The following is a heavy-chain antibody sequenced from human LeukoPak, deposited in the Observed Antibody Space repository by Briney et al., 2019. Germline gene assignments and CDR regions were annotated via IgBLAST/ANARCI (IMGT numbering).Heavy chain of an antibody. Sequence: GGSLRLSCVASGFSFSSYPMSWVRQAPGKGLEWVSGISGGGGSTYYADSVKGRFIISRDNSKNTLYLQMNSLRAEDTAVYYCARDYGDYVWGIYGMDVWGQGTTVTVSS. CDR3: ARDYGDYVWGIYGMDV. J-gene: IGHJ6*02. CDR2: ISGGGGST. D-gene: IGHD4-17*01. V-gene: IGHV3-23*01. CDR1: GFSFSSYP.